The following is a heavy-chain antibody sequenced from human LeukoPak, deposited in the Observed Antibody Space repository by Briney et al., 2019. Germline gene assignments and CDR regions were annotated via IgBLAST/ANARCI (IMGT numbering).Heavy chain of an antibody. CDR1: GYTFTGYY. D-gene: IGHD3-9*01. V-gene: IGHV1-2*02. Sequence: ASVTVSCKASGYTFTGYYMHWVRQAPGQGLEWMGWINPNSGGTNYAQKFQGRVTMTRDTSISTAYMELSRLRSDDTAVYYCARSGLYDILTGPYGMDVWGQGTTVTVSS. CDR3: ARSGLYDILTGPYGMDV. CDR2: INPNSGGT. J-gene: IGHJ6*02.